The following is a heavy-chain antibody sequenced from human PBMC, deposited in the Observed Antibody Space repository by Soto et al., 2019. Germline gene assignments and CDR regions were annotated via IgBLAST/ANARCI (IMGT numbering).Heavy chain of an antibody. Sequence: ASVKVSCKASGYTFSNFAMHWVRQAPGQRLEWMGWISAHNGNTNYAQKIQGRVTMTTDTSTSTAYMELRSLRSDDTAVYYCARDVSPSIAVAGTFDYWGQGTLVTVSS. J-gene: IGHJ4*02. CDR2: ISAHNGNT. CDR3: ARDVSPSIAVAGTFDY. V-gene: IGHV1-18*01. CDR1: GYTFSNFA. D-gene: IGHD6-19*01.